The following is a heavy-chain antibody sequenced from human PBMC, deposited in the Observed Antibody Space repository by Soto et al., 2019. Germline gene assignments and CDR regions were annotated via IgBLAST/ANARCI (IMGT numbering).Heavy chain of an antibody. J-gene: IGHJ6*02. CDR2: IYYSGST. CDR3: ARDRWIAAAGTYYYYYYGMDV. Sequence: SETLSLTCTVSGGSISRYYWSWIRQPPGKGLEWIGYIYYSGSTNYNPSLKSRVTISVDTSKNQFSLKLSSVTAADTAVYYCARDRWIAAAGTYYYYYYGMDVWGQGTTVTVSS. V-gene: IGHV4-59*01. D-gene: IGHD6-13*01. CDR1: GGSISRYY.